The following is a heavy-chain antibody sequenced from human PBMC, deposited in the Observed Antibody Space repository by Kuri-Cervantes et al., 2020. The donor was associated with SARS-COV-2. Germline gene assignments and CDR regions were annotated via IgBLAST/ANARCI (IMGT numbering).Heavy chain of an antibody. CDR3: ARGYCSSTSCPPYYYYGMDV. CDR2: LTNDGSDA. V-gene: IGHV3-74*01. CDR1: GFTFSSYW. Sequence: GGSLRLSCVASGFTFSSYWMHWVRQAPGKGLVWVSRLTNDGSDAIFADSVKGRFTISRDNAKNSLYLQMNSLRDEDTAVYYCARGYCSSTSCPPYYYYGMDVWGQGTTVTVSS. J-gene: IGHJ6*02. D-gene: IGHD2-2*01.